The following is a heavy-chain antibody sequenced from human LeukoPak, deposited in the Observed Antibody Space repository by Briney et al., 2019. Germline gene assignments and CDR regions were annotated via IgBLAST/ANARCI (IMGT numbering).Heavy chain of an antibody. Sequence: GRSLRLSCAASGFTFDDYAMHWVRQAPGKGLEWVSGISWNSGSIGYADSVKGRFTTSRDNAKNSLYLQMNSLRAEDTALYYCAKDIGGFYGSGSYYNVHAFDIWGQGTMVTVSS. V-gene: IGHV3-9*01. CDR2: ISWNSGSI. D-gene: IGHD3-10*01. J-gene: IGHJ3*02. CDR1: GFTFDDYA. CDR3: AKDIGGFYGSGSYYNVHAFDI.